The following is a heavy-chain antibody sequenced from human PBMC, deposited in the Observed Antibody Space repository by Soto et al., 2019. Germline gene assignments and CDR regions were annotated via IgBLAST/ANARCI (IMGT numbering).Heavy chain of an antibody. CDR1: GVSINSYH. CDR2: MYYSGTT. J-gene: IGHJ5*02. D-gene: IGHD3-22*01. V-gene: IGHV4-39*01. Sequence: SETLSLTCTVSGVSINSYHWGWLRQPPGKGLDFIGSMYYSGTTYYNPSLKNRITISVDTSKNQFSLKLISVTAADTAVYYCAVVDSTGNWFDPWGQGALVTVSS. CDR3: AVVDSTGNWFDP.